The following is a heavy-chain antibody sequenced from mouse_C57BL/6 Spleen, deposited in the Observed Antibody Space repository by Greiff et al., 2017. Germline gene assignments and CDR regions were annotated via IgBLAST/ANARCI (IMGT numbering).Heavy chain of an antibody. CDR3: SRELLRTMDY. V-gene: IGHV1-66*01. J-gene: IGHJ4*01. Sequence: QVQLQQSGPELVMPGASVKISCKASGYSFTSYYIHWVQQRPGQGLAWIGWINPGSGNTKYNEKFKGTATLTADTSSSTAYMQLLRLSSADSAVYYDSRELLRTMDYWGQGTSVTVSS. D-gene: IGHD1-1*01. CDR1: GYSFTSYY. CDR2: INPGSGNT.